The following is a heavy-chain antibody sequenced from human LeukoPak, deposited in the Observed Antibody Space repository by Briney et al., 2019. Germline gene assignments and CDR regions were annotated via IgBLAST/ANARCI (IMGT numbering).Heavy chain of an antibody. CDR1: GFTFSYAW. CDR3: ARDTKLVIGYYFDY. V-gene: IGHV3-7*04. D-gene: IGHD3-9*01. CDR2: IKEDGSEK. J-gene: IGHJ4*02. Sequence: GGSLRLSCAASGFTFSYAWMSWVRQAPGKGLEWVANIKEDGSEKYYVDSVKGRFTISRDNAKNSLYLQMNSLRAEDTAVYYCARDTKLVIGYYFDYWGQGTLVTVSS.